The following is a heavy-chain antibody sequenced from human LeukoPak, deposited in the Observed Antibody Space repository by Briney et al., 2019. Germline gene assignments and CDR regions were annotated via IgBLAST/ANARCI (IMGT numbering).Heavy chain of an antibody. CDR2: ITNDGGST. J-gene: IGHJ4*02. CDR3: ARAKSSNGYYFDY. D-gene: IGHD3-22*01. V-gene: IGHV3-64*01. CDR1: GFTFSSYV. Sequence: GGSLRLSCTASGFTFSSYVMYWVRQAPGKGLEYVSSITNDGGSTDYANSVKGRFTISRDNSKNTLYLKMGSLRADDMAVYHCARAKSSNGYYFDYWGQGALVTVSS.